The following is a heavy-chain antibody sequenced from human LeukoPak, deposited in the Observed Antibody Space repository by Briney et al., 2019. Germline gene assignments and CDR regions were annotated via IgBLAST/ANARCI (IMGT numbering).Heavy chain of an antibody. CDR3: ATGAAMVATTAY. CDR2: IIAYQPKT. V-gene: IGHV1-18*01. CDR1: VYTFTSYY. J-gene: IGHJ4*02. Sequence: ASVKVSCKASVYTFTSYYITWVRQAPGQGLEWVGWIIAYQPKTTHAQRFQGRVPMTIATSTTTVYMALRSLTSDDTAIYYCATGAAMVATTAYCSQGTLVTVSS. D-gene: IGHD5-18*01.